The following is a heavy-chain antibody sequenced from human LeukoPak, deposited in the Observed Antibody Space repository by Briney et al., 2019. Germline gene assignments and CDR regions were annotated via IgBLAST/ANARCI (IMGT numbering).Heavy chain of an antibody. D-gene: IGHD4-17*01. CDR2: IYTRGST. V-gene: IGHV4-4*07. CDR3: ASGVSYGDDPPVGYYYYYYMDV. Sequence: SETLSLTCTVSGGSISSYDWSWFRQPAGKRLEWIGRIYTRGSTNYNPSLKSRVIMSVDTSKNQFSLKLSSVTAADTAVYYCASGVSYGDDPPVGYYYYYYMDVWGKGTTVTVSS. J-gene: IGHJ6*03. CDR1: GGSISSYD.